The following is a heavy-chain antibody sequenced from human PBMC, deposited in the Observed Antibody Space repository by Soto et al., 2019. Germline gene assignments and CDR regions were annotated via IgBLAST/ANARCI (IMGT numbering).Heavy chain of an antibody. CDR1: GGTFSSYA. V-gene: IGHV1-69*12. CDR3: ARDLVGGNSHPYYYYGMDV. D-gene: IGHD2-21*02. CDR2: IIPIFGTA. Sequence: QVQLVQSGAEVKKPGSSVKVSCKASGGTFSSYAISWVRQAPGQGLEWMGGIIPIFGTANYAQKFQGRVTITADESTSTAYMELSSLRSEDTAVYYCARDLVGGNSHPYYYYGMDVWGQGTTVTVSS. J-gene: IGHJ6*02.